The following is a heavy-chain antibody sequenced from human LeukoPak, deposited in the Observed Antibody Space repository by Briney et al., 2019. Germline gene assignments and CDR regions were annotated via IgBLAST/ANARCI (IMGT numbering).Heavy chain of an antibody. V-gene: IGHV4-34*01. D-gene: IGHD3-22*01. Sequence: GSLRLSCAASGFTFDDYGMSWVRQAPGKGLEWIGEINHSGSTNYNPSLKSRVTISVDTSKNQFSLKLSSVTAADTAVYYCARGLKGMIVVVTRYFDLWGRGTLVTVSS. CDR2: INHSGST. CDR3: ARGLKGMIVVVTRYFDL. J-gene: IGHJ2*01. CDR1: GFTFDDYG.